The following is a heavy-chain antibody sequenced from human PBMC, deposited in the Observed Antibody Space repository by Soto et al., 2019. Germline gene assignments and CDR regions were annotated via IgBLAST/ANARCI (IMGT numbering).Heavy chain of an antibody. CDR2: IYYSGRT. Sequence: SETLSLTCTVSGDSVSSGSYYWSWIRQSPGKGLEWIGYIYYSGRTNYNPLLKRRVTISADTSKNQFSLKLISVTAADTATYYCARGRYYETTTSYFIINYSDYWGQGTLVTVSS. CDR1: GDSVSSGSYY. D-gene: IGHD3-22*01. V-gene: IGHV4-61*01. CDR3: ARGRYYETTTSYFIINYSDY. J-gene: IGHJ4*02.